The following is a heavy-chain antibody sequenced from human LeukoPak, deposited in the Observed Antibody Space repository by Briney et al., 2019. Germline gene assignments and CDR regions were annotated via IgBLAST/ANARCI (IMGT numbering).Heavy chain of an antibody. CDR1: GGSFSGYY. D-gene: IGHD1-14*01. Sequence: SQTLSLTCAVYGGSFSGYYWSWIRQPPGKGLEWIGEINHSGSTNYNPSLKSRVTISVDTSKNQFSLKLSSVTAADTAVYYCARHRYLDYWGQGTLVTVSS. CDR3: ARHRYLDY. J-gene: IGHJ4*02. V-gene: IGHV4-34*01. CDR2: INHSGST.